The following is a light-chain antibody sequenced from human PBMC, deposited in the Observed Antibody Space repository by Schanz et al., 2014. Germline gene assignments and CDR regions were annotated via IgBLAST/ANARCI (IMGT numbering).Light chain of an antibody. CDR3: QQFITPPT. Sequence: DIQMTQSPSSLSASVGDRVTITCRASQSISSYLNWYQQKPGKAPKLLIYAASSLQSGVPSRFSGSGSGTDFTLTISSLQPEDFATYYCQQFITPPTFGQGTKVEIK. J-gene: IGKJ1*01. CDR2: AAS. CDR1: QSISSY. V-gene: IGKV1-39*01.